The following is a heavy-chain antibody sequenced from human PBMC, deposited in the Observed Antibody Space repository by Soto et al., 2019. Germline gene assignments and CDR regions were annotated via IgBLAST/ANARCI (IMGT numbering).Heavy chain of an antibody. Sequence: ASVKVFCKASGYTFTSYAMHWVRQAPGQRLEWMGWINAGNGNTKYSQKFQGRVTITRDTSASTAYMELSSLRSEDTAVYYCARHRYCSGGSCYVLDPWGQGTLVTVSS. CDR2: INAGNGNT. D-gene: IGHD2-15*01. CDR1: GYTFTSYA. CDR3: ARHRYCSGGSCYVLDP. J-gene: IGHJ5*02. V-gene: IGHV1-3*01.